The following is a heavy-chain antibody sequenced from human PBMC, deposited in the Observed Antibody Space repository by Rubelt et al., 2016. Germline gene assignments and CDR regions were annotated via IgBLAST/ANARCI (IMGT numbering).Heavy chain of an antibody. Sequence: VQLVESGGGVVQPGRSLRLSCAASGFTFSSYNMNWVRQAPGKGLEWVSYITSTSSKVHYADSVKGRFTISRDNSKNTLYLQMNSLRAEDTAVYYCARDSDYWGQGTLVTVSS. CDR1: GFTFSSYN. CDR3: ARDSDY. CDR2: ITSTSSKV. V-gene: IGHV3-48*01. J-gene: IGHJ4*02.